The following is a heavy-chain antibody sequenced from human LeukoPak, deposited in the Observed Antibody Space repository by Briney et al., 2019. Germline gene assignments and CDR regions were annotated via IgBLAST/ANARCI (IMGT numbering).Heavy chain of an antibody. V-gene: IGHV3-64*01. CDR1: GFTFSSYA. J-gene: IGHJ6*02. D-gene: IGHD1-26*01. CDR3: ARGHGSYYYYYGMDV. Sequence: PGGSLRLSCAASGFTFSSYAMHWVRQAPGKGLEYVSAISSNGGSTYYANSVKGRFTISRDNSKNTLYLQMNSLRAEDTAVYYCARGHGSYYYYYGMDVWGQGTTVTVSS. CDR2: ISSNGGST.